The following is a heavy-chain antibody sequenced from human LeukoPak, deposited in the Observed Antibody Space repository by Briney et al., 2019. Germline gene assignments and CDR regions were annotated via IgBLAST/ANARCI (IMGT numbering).Heavy chain of an antibody. Sequence: PSETLSLTCTVSGGSISSAGYYWSWIRQHPRKGLGWIGYIYYSGSTYYNPSLKSRVTISVDTSKNQFSLKLSSVTAADTAVYYCARARVGATTLPDYWGQGTLVTVSS. D-gene: IGHD1-26*01. V-gene: IGHV4-31*02. CDR3: ARARVGATTLPDY. CDR1: GGSISSAGYY. CDR2: IYYSGST. J-gene: IGHJ4*02.